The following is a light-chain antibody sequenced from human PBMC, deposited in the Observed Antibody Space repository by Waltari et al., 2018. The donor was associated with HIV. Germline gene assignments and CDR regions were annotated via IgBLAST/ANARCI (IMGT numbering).Light chain of an antibody. J-gene: IGLJ2*01. V-gene: IGLV1-51*01. CDR2: DNN. CDR1: SSTLANDY. CDR3: GTWDPRLSVGV. Sequence: QSVLTQPPSVSAAPGQTVTISCSGSSSTLANDYVSWYQHVPGAAPKLLIYDNNKRPSGIPDRFSGSKSGTSATLYITGLQTGDEADYYCGTWDPRLSVGVFGGGTKLTVL.